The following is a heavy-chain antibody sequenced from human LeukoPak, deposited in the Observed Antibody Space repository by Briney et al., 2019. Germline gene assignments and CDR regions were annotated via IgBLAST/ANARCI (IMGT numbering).Heavy chain of an antibody. D-gene: IGHD5-12*01. V-gene: IGHV1-69*06. Sequence: SVKVSCKASGGTFSSYAIRWVRQAPGQGLEWMGWVIPIFGTANYAQKFQGRVTITADKSTSTAYMELSSLRSTETAVYYCATLSRGYSGPPGYWGQGTLVTVSS. CDR2: VIPIFGTA. CDR1: GGTFSSYA. J-gene: IGHJ4*02. CDR3: ATLSRGYSGPPGY.